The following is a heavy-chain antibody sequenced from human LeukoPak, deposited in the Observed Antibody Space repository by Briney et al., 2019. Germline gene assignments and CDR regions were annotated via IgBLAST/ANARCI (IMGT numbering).Heavy chain of an antibody. J-gene: IGHJ4*02. D-gene: IGHD5-24*01. CDR2: ISATTIYT. CDR3: ARIGLGRYDYNSFDF. V-gene: IGHV3-21*01. CDR1: GFTFSNYD. Sequence: GGSLRLSCTASGFTFSNYDVTWVRQAPGKGLEWVSSISATTIYTFSADSVRGRFTISRDNVENSLYLQMNNLRGEDTGVYFCARIGLGRYDYNSFDFWGQGTLVTVSS.